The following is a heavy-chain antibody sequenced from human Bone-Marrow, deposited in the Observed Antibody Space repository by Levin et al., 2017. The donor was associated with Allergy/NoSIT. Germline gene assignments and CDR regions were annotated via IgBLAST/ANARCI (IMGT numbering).Heavy chain of an antibody. V-gene: IGHV1-2*02. CDR1: GYSFTFYY. D-gene: IGHD1-26*01. Sequence: GESLKISCKATGYSFTFYYIQWVRQAPGQGLEWMGWINPNTGATLYARNFEDRATMTRDTSINTAYMELSRLRSDDTAVYYCVRSGSPLDDFDYWGQGTLVTVSS. J-gene: IGHJ4*02. CDR3: VRSGSPLDDFDY. CDR2: INPNTGAT.